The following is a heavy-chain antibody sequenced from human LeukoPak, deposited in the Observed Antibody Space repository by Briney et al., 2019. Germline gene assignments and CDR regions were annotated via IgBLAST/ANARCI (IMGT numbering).Heavy chain of an antibody. D-gene: IGHD1-26*01. V-gene: IGHV3-23*01. J-gene: IGHJ3*02. CDR2: ISGSGVST. CDR3: AKDQLVGRLAFDI. Sequence: GGSLRLSCAASEITFSSYAMSWVRQAPGKGLEWVSTISGSGVSTYYADSVKGRLTISRDNSKNTLYLQMNSLRADDTAVYYCAKDQLVGRLAFDIWGQGTMVTVSS. CDR1: EITFSSYA.